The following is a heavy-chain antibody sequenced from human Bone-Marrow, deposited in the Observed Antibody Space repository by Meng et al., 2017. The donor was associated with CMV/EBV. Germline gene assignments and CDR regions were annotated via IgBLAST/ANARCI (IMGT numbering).Heavy chain of an antibody. V-gene: IGHV3-30*02. CDR2: VRYDGSNK. J-gene: IGHJ6*02. CDR1: GFTFSSYG. Sequence: GGSLRLSCAASGFTFSSYGMHWVRQAPGKGLEWVAFVRYDGSNKYYADSVKGRLTTSRDNSKTTLYLQMTSLRAEETAVYYCARAAGWCSSTRCYGDYYGMDVWGQGTTVTVSS. D-gene: IGHD2-2*01. CDR3: ARAAGWCSSTRCYGDYYGMDV.